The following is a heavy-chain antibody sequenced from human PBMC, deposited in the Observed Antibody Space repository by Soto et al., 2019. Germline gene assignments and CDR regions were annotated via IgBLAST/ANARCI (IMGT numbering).Heavy chain of an antibody. Sequence: QLQLQESGPGLVKTSETLSLTCTVSGGSISSSSYYWGWIRQPPGKGLEWIGSFYYSGRTYYNPSLKSRVTISVDTSKNQFSLKLSSVTAADTAVYYCARRLGVYCSSTSCYDNWFDPWGQGTLVTVSS. CDR2: FYYSGRT. D-gene: IGHD2-2*01. V-gene: IGHV4-39*01. CDR3: ARRLGVYCSSTSCYDNWFDP. CDR1: GGSISSSSYY. J-gene: IGHJ5*02.